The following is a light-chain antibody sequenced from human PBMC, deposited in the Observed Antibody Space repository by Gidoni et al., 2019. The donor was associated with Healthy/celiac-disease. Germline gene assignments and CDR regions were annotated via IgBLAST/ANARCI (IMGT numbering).Light chain of an antibody. V-gene: IGKV3-11*01. J-gene: IGKJ4*01. Sequence: EIVLTPSPATLSLSPGERATLSCRASQSVSSYLAWYQQKPGQAPRLLIYDASNRATGIPARFRGSGSGTDFTLTISSLEPEDFAVYYCQQRSNWTPGGLTFXGXTKVEIK. CDR2: DAS. CDR1: QSVSSY. CDR3: QQRSNWTPGGLT.